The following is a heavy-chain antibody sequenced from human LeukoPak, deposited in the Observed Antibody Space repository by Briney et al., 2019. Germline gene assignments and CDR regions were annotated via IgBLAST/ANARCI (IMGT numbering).Heavy chain of an antibody. CDR2: IYYSGST. D-gene: IGHD1-26*01. J-gene: IGHJ5*02. CDR3: ALSGSHEGWFDP. Sequence: SETLSLTCTVSGGSFSSYYWSWIRQPPGKGLEWIGYIYYSGSTNYNPSLKSRVTISVDTSKNQFSLKLSSVTAADTAVYYCALSGSHEGWFDPWGQGTLVTVSS. V-gene: IGHV4-59*01. CDR1: GGSFSSYY.